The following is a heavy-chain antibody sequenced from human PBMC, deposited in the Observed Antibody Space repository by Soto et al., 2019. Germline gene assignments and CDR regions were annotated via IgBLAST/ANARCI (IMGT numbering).Heavy chain of an antibody. J-gene: IGHJ4*02. CDR3: ARGGRHGDSSGYGSLGY. CDR2: IYYSGNT. Sequence: SETLSLTCTVSGGSVSSGPYYWTWIRHPPGKGLEWIGYIYYSGNTNYNPTLKSRVTISVDTSKNQFSLKLSSVTAADTAVYYCARGGRHGDSSGYGSLGYWSQGTLVTVSS. D-gene: IGHD3-22*01. CDR1: GGSVSSGPYY. V-gene: IGHV4-61*01.